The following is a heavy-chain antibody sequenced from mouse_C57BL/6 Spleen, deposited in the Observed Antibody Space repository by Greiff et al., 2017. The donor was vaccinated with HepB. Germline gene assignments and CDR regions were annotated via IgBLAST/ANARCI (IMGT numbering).Heavy chain of an antibody. CDR3: ARSYDYGPSYYAMDY. CDR2: IHPNSGST. Sequence: QVQLQQSGAELVKPGASVKLSCKASGYTFTSYWMHWVKQRPGQGLEWIGMIHPNSGSTNYNEKFKSKATLTVDKSSSTAYMQLSSLTSEDSAVYYCARSYDYGPSYYAMDYWGQGTSVTVSS. D-gene: IGHD2-4*01. J-gene: IGHJ4*01. V-gene: IGHV1-64*01. CDR1: GYTFTSYW.